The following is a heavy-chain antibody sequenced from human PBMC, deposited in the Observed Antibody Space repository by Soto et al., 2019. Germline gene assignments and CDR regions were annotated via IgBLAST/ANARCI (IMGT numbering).Heavy chain of an antibody. CDR3: ARARPTYYYDRSGPWATGDNWFDA. Sequence: SVKVSCKASGYTFTSYDINWVRQATGQGLEWMGGIIPIFGTANYAQKFQGRVTITADESTSTAYMELSSLRSEDTAVYYCARARPTYYYDRSGPWATGDNWFDAWGQGTLVTVSS. J-gene: IGHJ5*02. CDR1: GYTFTSYD. CDR2: IIPIFGTA. D-gene: IGHD3-22*01. V-gene: IGHV1-69*13.